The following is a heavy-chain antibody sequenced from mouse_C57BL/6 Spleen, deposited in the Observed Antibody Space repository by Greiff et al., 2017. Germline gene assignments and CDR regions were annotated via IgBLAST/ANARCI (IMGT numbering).Heavy chain of an antibody. Sequence: VQLQQSGPELVKPGASVKISCKASGYAFSSSWMNWVKQRPGKGLEWIGRIYPGDGDTNYNGKFKGKATLTADKSSSTAYMQLSSLTSEDSAVYFCARGKIYYDYAYYFDYWGQGTTLTVSS. D-gene: IGHD2-4*01. CDR2: IYPGDGDT. J-gene: IGHJ2*01. V-gene: IGHV1-82*01. CDR1: GYAFSSSW. CDR3: ARGKIYYDYAYYFDY.